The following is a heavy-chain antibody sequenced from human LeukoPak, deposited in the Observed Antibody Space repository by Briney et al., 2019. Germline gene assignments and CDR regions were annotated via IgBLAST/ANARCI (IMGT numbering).Heavy chain of an antibody. CDR2: IYTSGST. CDR3: ARVSWYNFDY. Sequence: PSQTLSLTCTVSGGSISSGSYYWSWIRQPAGKGLEWIGRIYTSGSTNYNPSLKSRVTISVDTSKNQFSLKLSSVTAADTAVYYCARVSWYNFDYWGQGTLVTVSS. V-gene: IGHV4-61*02. CDR1: GGSISSGSYY. D-gene: IGHD6-13*01. J-gene: IGHJ4*02.